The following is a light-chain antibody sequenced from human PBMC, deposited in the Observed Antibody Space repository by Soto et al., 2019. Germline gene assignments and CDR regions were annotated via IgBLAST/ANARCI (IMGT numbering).Light chain of an antibody. CDR1: SSDIGGYDF. CDR2: DVT. CDR3: TSYMSTTSSTTPYV. J-gene: IGLJ1*01. V-gene: IGLV2-14*03. Sequence: QSALTQPASVSGSPGQSITISCTGTSSDIGGYDFVSWYQHHPGRAPKLMIYDVTNRPSGVSNRFSGSKSGNTASLTISGLRAEDEADYYCTSYMSTTSSTTPYVFGSGTKLTVL.